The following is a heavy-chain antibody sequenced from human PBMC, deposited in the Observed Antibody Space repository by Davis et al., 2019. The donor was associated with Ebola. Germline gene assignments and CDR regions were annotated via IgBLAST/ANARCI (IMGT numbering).Heavy chain of an antibody. CDR1: GFTFSSYS. CDR2: ITSSGTSM. V-gene: IGHV3-48*02. CDR3: ARDDLSSGWYGIDY. D-gene: IGHD6-19*01. Sequence: PGGSLRLSCAASGFTFSSYSMNWVRQAPGKGLEWVSSITSSGTSMFYPDSVKGRFTISRDSAKNSVYLQMNSLRDEDTAVYYCARDDLSSGWYGIDYWGQGTLVTVSS. J-gene: IGHJ4*02.